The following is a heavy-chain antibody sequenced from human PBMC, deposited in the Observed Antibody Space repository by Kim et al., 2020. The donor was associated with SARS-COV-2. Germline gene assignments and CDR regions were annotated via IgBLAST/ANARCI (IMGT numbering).Heavy chain of an antibody. Sequence: KGHFTISRDNAKNSLYLQMNSRRAEGTAVYYCAREQYSSGWYPFDCWGQGTLVTVSS. V-gene: IGHV3-7*04. J-gene: IGHJ4*02. CDR3: AREQYSSGWYPFDC. D-gene: IGHD6-19*01.